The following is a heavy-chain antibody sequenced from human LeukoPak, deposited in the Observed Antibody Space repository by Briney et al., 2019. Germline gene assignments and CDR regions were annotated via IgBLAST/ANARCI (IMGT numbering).Heavy chain of an antibody. J-gene: IGHJ4*02. Sequence: GGSLRLSCAASGFTFHDYAMHWVRQAPGKGLEWVSGISWNSFSIAYADSVKGRFTISRDNAKNSLYLQMNNLRAEDTALYYCAKDISSGYDLLLDYFDSWGQGTLVTVSS. CDR2: ISWNSFSI. CDR3: AKDISSGYDLLLDYFDS. CDR1: GFTFHDYA. V-gene: IGHV3-9*01. D-gene: IGHD5-12*01.